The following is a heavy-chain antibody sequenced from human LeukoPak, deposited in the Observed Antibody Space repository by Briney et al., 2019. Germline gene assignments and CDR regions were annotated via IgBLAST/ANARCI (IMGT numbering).Heavy chain of an antibody. V-gene: IGHV3-7*01. CDR1: GFTFSSYW. CDR2: IKQDGSEK. Sequence: GGSLRLSCAASGFTFSSYWMSWVRQAPGKGLEGVANIKQDGSEKYYVDSVKGRFTISRDNAKNSLYLQMNSLRAEDTAVYYCARDTLYCSGGSCYSYFDYWGQGTLVTVSS. D-gene: IGHD2-15*01. CDR3: ARDTLYCSGGSCYSYFDY. J-gene: IGHJ4*02.